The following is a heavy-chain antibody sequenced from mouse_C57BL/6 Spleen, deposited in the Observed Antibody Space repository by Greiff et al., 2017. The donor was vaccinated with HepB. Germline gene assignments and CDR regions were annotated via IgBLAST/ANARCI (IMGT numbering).Heavy chain of an antibody. Sequence: QVQLQQSGAELVRPGTSVKMSCKASGYTFTNYWIGWAKQRPGHGLEWIGDIYPGGGYTNYNEKFKGKATLTADKSSSTAYMQFSSLTSEDSAIYYCARGSSHYAMDYWGQGTSVTVSS. CDR2: IYPGGGYT. V-gene: IGHV1-63*01. CDR3: ARGSSHYAMDY. J-gene: IGHJ4*01. D-gene: IGHD1-1*01. CDR1: GYTFTNYW.